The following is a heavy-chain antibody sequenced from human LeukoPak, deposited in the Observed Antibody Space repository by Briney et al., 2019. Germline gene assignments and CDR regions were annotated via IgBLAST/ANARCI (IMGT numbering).Heavy chain of an antibody. D-gene: IGHD1-1*01. Sequence: SETLSLTCTVSGGSISSYCWSWIRQPPGKGLEGIGYIYDSGSTYYNPSLKSRVPISVDTSKNQFSLKLSSVTAADTAVYYCARDPGATGDTGYFDYWGQGTLVTVSS. CDR1: GGSISSYC. J-gene: IGHJ4*02. CDR3: ARDPGATGDTGYFDY. CDR2: IYDSGST. V-gene: IGHV4-59*12.